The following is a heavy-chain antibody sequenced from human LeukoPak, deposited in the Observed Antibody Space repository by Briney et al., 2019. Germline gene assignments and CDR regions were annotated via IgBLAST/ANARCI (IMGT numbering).Heavy chain of an antibody. Sequence: APVKVSCKASGYTFTSNYIHWVRQAPGQGLEWMGMIYPRDGNTSYAQKFQGRVTVTRDTSTSTVHMELSGLRSEDTAVYYCARDRTRYIDYWGQGTLVTVSS. CDR2: IYPRDGNT. CDR1: GYTFTSNY. CDR3: ARDRTRYIDY. J-gene: IGHJ4*02. V-gene: IGHV1-46*01. D-gene: IGHD1-7*01.